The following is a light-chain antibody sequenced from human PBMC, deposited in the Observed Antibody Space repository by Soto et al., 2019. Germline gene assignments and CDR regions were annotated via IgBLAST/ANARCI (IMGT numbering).Light chain of an antibody. CDR2: DAC. CDR3: QQRSNWPFT. J-gene: IGKJ3*01. V-gene: IGKV3-11*01. Sequence: EIVLTQSPATLSLSPGERATLSCRASQSVSSYLAWYQQKPGQAPRLLIYDACNRATGIPARFSGSGSGTDFTLTISSLEPEDFAVYYCQQRSNWPFTFGPGNKVDIK. CDR1: QSVSSY.